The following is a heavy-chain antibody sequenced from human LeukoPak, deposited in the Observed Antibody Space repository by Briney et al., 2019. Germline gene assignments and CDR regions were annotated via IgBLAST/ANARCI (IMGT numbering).Heavy chain of an antibody. D-gene: IGHD3-10*01. CDR3: ARGGTVVLGY. J-gene: IGHJ4*02. Sequence: SETLSLTCTVSGGSINSSNYYWGWTRQPPGKGLEWIGSIYYSGSTYYNPSLKSRVTISVDTSKNQFSLKLSSVTAEDTAVYYCARGGTVVLGYWGQGTLVTVSS. V-gene: IGHV4-39*01. CDR2: IYYSGST. CDR1: GGSINSSNYY.